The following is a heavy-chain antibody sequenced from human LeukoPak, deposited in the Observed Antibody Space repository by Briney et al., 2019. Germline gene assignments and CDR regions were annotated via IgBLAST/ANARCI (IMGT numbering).Heavy chain of an antibody. D-gene: IGHD3-10*01. CDR1: GFTIANHG. J-gene: IGHJ4*02. Sequence: GTSLRLSCAVSGFTIANHGMHWVRQAPGKGLEWVAMISHDGAAVYYGDSVKGRLTISRDNSNNTLYLQMNSLRAEDTAVYYCARAPGLRGNNYGSGNHPLGFDQWGQGTLVTVSS. V-gene: IGHV3-30*03. CDR3: ARAPGLRGNNYGSGNHPLGFDQ. CDR2: ISHDGAAV.